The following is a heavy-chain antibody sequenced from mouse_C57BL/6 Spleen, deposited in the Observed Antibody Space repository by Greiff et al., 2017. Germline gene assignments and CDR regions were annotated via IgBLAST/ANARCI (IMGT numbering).Heavy chain of an antibody. Sequence: EVQRVESGGGLVQPKGSLKLSCAASGFSFNTYAMNWVRQAPGKGLEWVARIRSKSNNYATNYADSVKDRFTISRDDSESMLYLQVNNLKTEDTAMYYCVRDYYGNYYAMDYWGQGTSVTVSS. J-gene: IGHJ4*01. CDR3: VRDYYGNYYAMDY. D-gene: IGHD2-1*01. CDR1: GFSFNTYA. V-gene: IGHV10-1*01. CDR2: IRSKSNNYAT.